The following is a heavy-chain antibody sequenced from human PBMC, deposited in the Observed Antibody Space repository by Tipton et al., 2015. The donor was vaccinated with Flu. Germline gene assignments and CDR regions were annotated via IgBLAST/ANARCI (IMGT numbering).Heavy chain of an antibody. D-gene: IGHD1-26*01. J-gene: IGHJ5*02. CDR3: ARLDTVSLRNWFDP. V-gene: IGHV5-51*01. CDR2: IYPGDSDT. CDR1: GYSFTTYW. Sequence: QLVQSGAEVKKPGESLKISCKGSGYSFTTYWIAWVRQMPGQGLEWMGIIYPGDSDTRYSPSFQGQVTISADKSISTAYLQWSNLKASDTAMYYCARLDTVSLRNWFDPWGQGTLVTISS.